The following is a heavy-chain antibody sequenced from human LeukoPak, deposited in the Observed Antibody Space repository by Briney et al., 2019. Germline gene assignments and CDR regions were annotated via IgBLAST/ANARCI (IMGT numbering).Heavy chain of an antibody. CDR1: GFTFNTYA. CDR3: ARDKRENGVFDY. V-gene: IGHV3-30-3*01. J-gene: IGHJ4*02. Sequence: GGSLRLSCAASGFTFNTYAMHWVSQAPGKGLEWVAVISYDGSNKYYADSVKGRFTISRDNYKNTLYLQMNSLRAEDTAVYYCARDKRENGVFDYWGQGTLVTVSS. D-gene: IGHD2-8*01. CDR2: ISYDGSNK.